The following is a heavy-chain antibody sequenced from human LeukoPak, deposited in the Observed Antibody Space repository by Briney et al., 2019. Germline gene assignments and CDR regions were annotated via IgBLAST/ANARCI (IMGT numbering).Heavy chain of an antibody. D-gene: IGHD3-3*01. CDR3: ARSYYDFWSGYYTSLDY. Sequence: PSETLSLTCTVSGGSISSSSYYWGWIRQPPGKGLEWIGSIYYSGSTYYNPSLKSRVTISVDTSKHQFSLKLSSVTAADTAVYYCARSYYDFWSGYYTSLDYWGQGTLVTVSS. CDR1: GGSISSSSYY. V-gene: IGHV4-39*01. CDR2: IYYSGST. J-gene: IGHJ4*02.